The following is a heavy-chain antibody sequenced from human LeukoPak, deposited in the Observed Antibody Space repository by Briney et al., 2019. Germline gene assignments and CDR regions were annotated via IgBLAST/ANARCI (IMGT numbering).Heavy chain of an antibody. J-gene: IGHJ4*02. CDR2: ISGQSSTL. V-gene: IGHV3-48*01. CDR1: GFTFSNAW. Sequence: GGSLRLSCAASGFTFSNAWMSRVRQAPGKGLEWVSYISGQSSTLYYADSVQGRFTISRDNAMNSLFLQMNSLRVEDTAVYYCARDWNYGGTFEYWGQGTLVTVS. D-gene: IGHD1-7*01. CDR3: ARDWNYGGTFEY.